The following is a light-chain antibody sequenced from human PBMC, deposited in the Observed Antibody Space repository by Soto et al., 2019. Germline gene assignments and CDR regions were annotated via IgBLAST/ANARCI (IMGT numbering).Light chain of an antibody. CDR2: DAS. J-gene: IGKJ5*01. CDR3: QQRSNRPRT. Sequence: EIVLTQSPATLSLSPWERATLSCRASQSVSSYLAWYQQKPGQAPRLLIYDASNRATGIPARFSGSGSGTDFTLTISSLEPEDFAVYYCQQRSNRPRTFGQGTRLEIK. V-gene: IGKV3-11*01. CDR1: QSVSSY.